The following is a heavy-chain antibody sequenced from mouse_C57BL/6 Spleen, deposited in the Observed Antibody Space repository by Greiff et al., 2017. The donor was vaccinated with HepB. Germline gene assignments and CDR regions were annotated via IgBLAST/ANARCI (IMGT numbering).Heavy chain of an antibody. Sequence: EVKLVESEGGLVQPGSSMKLSCTASGFTFSDYYMAWVRQVPEKGLEWVANINYDGSSTYYLDSLKSRFIISRDNAKNILYLQMSSLKSEDTATYYCARDPGGNYLDYWGQGTTLTVSS. V-gene: IGHV5-16*01. CDR3: ARDPGGNYLDY. J-gene: IGHJ2*01. CDR1: GFTFSDYY. CDR2: INYDGSST.